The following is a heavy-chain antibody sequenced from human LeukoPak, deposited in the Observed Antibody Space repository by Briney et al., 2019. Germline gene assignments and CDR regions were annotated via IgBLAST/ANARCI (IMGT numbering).Heavy chain of an antibody. CDR3: ARDLTTTSSSLSGY. V-gene: IGHV1-18*01. CDR1: GYTFTSYG. Sequence: ASVKVSCKASGYTFTSYGINWVRQAPGQGLEWMGWISAYNGITNYAQKLQGRVTMTTDTSTSTAYMELRSLRSDDTAVYYCARDLTTTSSSLSGYWGQGTLVSVSS. CDR2: ISAYNGIT. J-gene: IGHJ4*02. D-gene: IGHD6-6*01.